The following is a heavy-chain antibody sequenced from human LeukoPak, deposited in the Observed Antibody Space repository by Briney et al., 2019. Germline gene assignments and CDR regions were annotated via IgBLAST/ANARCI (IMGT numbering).Heavy chain of an antibody. Sequence: KPGGSLRLSCAASGFTFSSYSMNWVRQAPGKGLEWVSSISSSSSYIYYADSVKGRFTISRDNAKNSLYLQMNSLRAEDTAVYYCARETGGSGSYVGDAFDIWGQGTMVTVSS. CDR1: GFTFSSYS. J-gene: IGHJ3*02. CDR3: ARETGGSGSYVGDAFDI. V-gene: IGHV3-21*01. CDR2: ISSSSSYI. D-gene: IGHD3-10*01.